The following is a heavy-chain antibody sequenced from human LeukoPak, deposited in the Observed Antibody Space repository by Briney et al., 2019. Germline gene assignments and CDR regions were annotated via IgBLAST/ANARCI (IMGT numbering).Heavy chain of an antibody. Sequence: GGSLRLSCVGSGFSFSNYWMSWVRQAPGKGLQWVANIKEDGNEKYYVDSVKGRFTISRDNSKNTLYLQMDSLRVEDTAVYYCAREWVTVFGGFDYWGQGTLVTASS. CDR2: IKEDGNEK. J-gene: IGHJ4*02. CDR1: GFSFSNYW. V-gene: IGHV3-7*01. CDR3: AREWVTVFGGFDY. D-gene: IGHD3-3*01.